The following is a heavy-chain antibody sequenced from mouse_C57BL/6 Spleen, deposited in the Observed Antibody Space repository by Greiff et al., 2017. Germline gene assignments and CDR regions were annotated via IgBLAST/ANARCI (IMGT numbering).Heavy chain of an antibody. CDR2: IYPSDSET. D-gene: IGHD3-1*01. Sequence: QVQLQQPGAELVRPGSSVKLSCKASGYTFTSYWMDWVKQRPGQGLEWIGNIYPSDSETHYNQKFKDKATLTVDKSSSTAYMQLSSLTSEDSAVYYCARSGSPTAWFAYWGQGTLVTVSA. V-gene: IGHV1-61*01. J-gene: IGHJ3*01. CDR1: GYTFTSYW. CDR3: ARSGSPTAWFAY.